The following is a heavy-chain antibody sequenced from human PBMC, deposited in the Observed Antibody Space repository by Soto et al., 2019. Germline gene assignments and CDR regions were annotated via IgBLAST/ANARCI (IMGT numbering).Heavy chain of an antibody. Sequence: HPGGSLRLSCAASGFTFSSYWMSWVRQAPGKGLEWVANIKQDGSETYYVDSVKGRFTISRDNAKNTLYLQMNSLRAEDTAVYYCAREGDGTTPYYQDCWGHGTLVTVSS. J-gene: IGHJ4*01. CDR1: GFTFSSYW. V-gene: IGHV3-7*01. D-gene: IGHD2-15*01. CDR3: AREGDGTTPYYQDC. CDR2: IKQDGSET.